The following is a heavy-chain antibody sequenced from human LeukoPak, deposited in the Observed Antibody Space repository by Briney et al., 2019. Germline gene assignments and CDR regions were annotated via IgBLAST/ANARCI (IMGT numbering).Heavy chain of an antibody. V-gene: IGHV3-23*01. CDR1: GFTFSSYG. Sequence: GGSLRLSCAASGFTFSSYGMSWVRQAPGKGLEWVSAISGSGGSTYYADSVKGRFTISRDNAKNSLYLQMNSLRAEDTAVYYCAKDYYGSGIYDAFDIWGQGTMVTVSS. CDR3: AKDYYGSGIYDAFDI. CDR2: ISGSGGST. D-gene: IGHD3-10*01. J-gene: IGHJ3*02.